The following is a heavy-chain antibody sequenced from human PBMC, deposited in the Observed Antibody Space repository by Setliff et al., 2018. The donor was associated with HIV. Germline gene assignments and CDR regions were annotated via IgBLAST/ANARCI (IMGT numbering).Heavy chain of an antibody. J-gene: IGHJ4*02. CDR1: GGSFSGYY. D-gene: IGHD4-17*01. CDR3: ARDPPGYGDSKDY. Sequence: KPSETLSLTCAVYGGSFSGYYWSWIRQPPGKGLEWIGEIHHNGSTNYNPSLKSRVTISIDTSKNQFSLKVSSLTAADTAVYYCARDPPGYGDSKDYWGQGKLVTVSS. V-gene: IGHV4-34*01. CDR2: IHHNGST.